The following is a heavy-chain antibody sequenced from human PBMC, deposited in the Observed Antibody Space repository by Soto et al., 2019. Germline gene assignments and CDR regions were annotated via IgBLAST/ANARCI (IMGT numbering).Heavy chain of an antibody. CDR1: GYTFTSYG. Sequence: QVQLVQSGAEVKKPGASVKVSCKASGYTFTSYGISWGRQAPGQGLEGMGWISAYNGNTNYAQKLQGRVTMTTDTSTSTAYMELRSLKYDDTAVYYCAREREDGYYDFWSGYYTGANNHFDYWGQGTLVTVSS. CDR3: AREREDGYYDFWSGYYTGANNHFDY. D-gene: IGHD3-3*01. J-gene: IGHJ4*02. V-gene: IGHV1-18*01. CDR2: ISAYNGNT.